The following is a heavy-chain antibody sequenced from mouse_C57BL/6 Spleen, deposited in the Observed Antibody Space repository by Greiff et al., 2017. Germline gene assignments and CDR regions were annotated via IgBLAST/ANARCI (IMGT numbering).Heavy chain of an antibody. J-gene: IGHJ2*01. CDR3: ARYILLRTVYYFDY. V-gene: IGHV1-53*01. CDR2: INPSNGGT. CDR1: GYTFTSYW. Sequence: QVQLQQPGPELVKPGASVKLSCKASGYTFTSYWMHWVKQRPGQGLEWIGNINPSNGGTNYNEKFKSKATLTVDKSSSTAYMQLSSLTSEDSAVYYCARYILLRTVYYFDYWGQGTTLTVSS. D-gene: IGHD1-1*01.